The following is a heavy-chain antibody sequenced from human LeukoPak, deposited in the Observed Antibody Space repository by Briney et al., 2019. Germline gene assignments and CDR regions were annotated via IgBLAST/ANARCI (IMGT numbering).Heavy chain of an antibody. CDR1: GYSFTSYW. CDR2: IYPGDSDT. Sequence: GESLKISCKGSGYSFTSYWIGWVRQMPGKGLEWMGIIYPGDSDTRYSPSFQGQVTISADKSISTAYLQWSSLKASDTAMYYCARLRYCSSTSCYSSGYNWFDPWGQGTLVTVSS. D-gene: IGHD2-2*02. CDR3: ARLRYCSSTSCYSSGYNWFDP. J-gene: IGHJ5*02. V-gene: IGHV5-51*01.